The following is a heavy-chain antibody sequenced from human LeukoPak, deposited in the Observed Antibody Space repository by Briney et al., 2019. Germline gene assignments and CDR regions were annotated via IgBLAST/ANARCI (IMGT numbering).Heavy chain of an antibody. CDR3: ARGPGGYGRWFDP. D-gene: IGHD5-12*01. CDR2: INHSGST. V-gene: IGHV4-34*01. CDR1: GGSFSGYY. Sequence: SETLSLTCAVYGGSFSGYYWSWIRQPPGKGLEWIGEINHSGSTNYNPSLKSRVTISVDTSKNQFSLKLSSVTAADTAVYYCARGPGGYGRWFDPWGQGTLVTVSS. J-gene: IGHJ5*02.